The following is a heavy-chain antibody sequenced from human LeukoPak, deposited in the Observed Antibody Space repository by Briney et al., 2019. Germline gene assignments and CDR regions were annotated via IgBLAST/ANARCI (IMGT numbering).Heavy chain of an antibody. V-gene: IGHV3-7*01. J-gene: IGHJ4*02. CDR3: ARRPFGADY. Sequence: GGSLRLSCAASGFTFSNYWMGWVRQPPGKGLQWVANIKDDGTVKYYVDSVKGRFTISRDNAKNSVYLQMNSLRVEDTAVYYCARRPFGADYWGQGTLVTVSS. D-gene: IGHD3-10*01. CDR1: GFTFSNYW. CDR2: IKDDGTVK.